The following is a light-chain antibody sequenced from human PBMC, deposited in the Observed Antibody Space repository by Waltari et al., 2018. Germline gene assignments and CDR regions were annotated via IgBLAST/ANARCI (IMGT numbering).Light chain of an antibody. J-gene: IGKJ1*01. CDR3: QHYVRLPAT. CDR1: QSISRP. V-gene: IGKV3-20*01. CDR2: DAS. Sequence: EIILTQSPGTLSLSPGERATLSCRASQSISRPLAWYQQKPGQAPRLLIYDASNRATGSPDRFSGRGSGTDFSLTISRLEPEDSAVYYCQHYVRLPATFGQGTKVEIK.